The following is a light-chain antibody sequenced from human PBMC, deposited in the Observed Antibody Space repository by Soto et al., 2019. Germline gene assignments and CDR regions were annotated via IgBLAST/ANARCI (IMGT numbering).Light chain of an antibody. CDR1: QSVSSY. J-gene: IGKJ3*01. CDR3: QQRGNWPPT. CDR2: DAS. V-gene: IGKV3-11*01. Sequence: EVVLTQSPATLSLSPGERATLSCRASQSVSSYLAWYQQKPGQTPRLLIYDASNRATGIPARFSGSGSGTDFTLTISSLEPEEFAFYFCQQRGNWPPTFGPGTKVDI.